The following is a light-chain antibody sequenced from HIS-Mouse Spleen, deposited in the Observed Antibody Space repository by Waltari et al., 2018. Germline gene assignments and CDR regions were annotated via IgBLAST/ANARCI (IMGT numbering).Light chain of an antibody. CDR1: QSVSSY. V-gene: IGKV3-11*01. CDR2: DAS. CDR3: QQRSNWPRLT. J-gene: IGKJ4*01. Sequence: EIGLTQSPATLSLSPGETATPSCRASQSVSSYLAWYQQKPGQAPRLLIYDASNRATGIPARFSGSGSGTDFTLTISSLEPEDFAVYYCQQRSNWPRLTFGGGTKVEIK.